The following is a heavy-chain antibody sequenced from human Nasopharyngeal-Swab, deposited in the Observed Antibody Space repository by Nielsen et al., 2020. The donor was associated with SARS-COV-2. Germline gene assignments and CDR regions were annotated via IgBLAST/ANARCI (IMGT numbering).Heavy chain of an antibody. V-gene: IGHV3-30*03. CDR1: GFTFSNCG. D-gene: IGHD4-17*01. CDR2: IAHDASNE. Sequence: GESLKISCAASGFTFSNCGMHWVRQAPGKGLEWVAFIAHDASNEYYGDSVKGRFSISRDSSKNTLYLQMDSLRGEDTAVYYCARDAPAHYGAFYWGRGTLVTVSS. CDR3: ARDAPAHYGAFY. J-gene: IGHJ4*02.